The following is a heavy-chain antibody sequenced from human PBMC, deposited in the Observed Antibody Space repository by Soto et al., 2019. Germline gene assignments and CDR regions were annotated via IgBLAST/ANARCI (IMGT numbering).Heavy chain of an antibody. V-gene: IGHV3-23*01. CDR3: AKVITTDISYWYGMDV. J-gene: IGHJ6*02. Sequence: EVQVLESGGGLVQPGGSLRLSCAASGFTFNNYAMSWVRQAPGKGLEWVSAISGGGSGAYYADSVKGRFTISRDNSKNTLYLQMNSLRAEDTAVYYCAKVITTDISYWYGMDVWGQGTTVTVSS. CDR1: GFTFNNYA. CDR2: ISGGGSGA. D-gene: IGHD1-26*01.